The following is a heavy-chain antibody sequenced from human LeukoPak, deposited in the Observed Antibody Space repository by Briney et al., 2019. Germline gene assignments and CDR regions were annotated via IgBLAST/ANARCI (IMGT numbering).Heavy chain of an antibody. CDR2: ISSSSSSI. Sequence: GGSLRLSCAASGFTFSSFGMNWVRQAPGKGLEWVSSISSSSSSIYYADSVKGRFTISRDSAKNSLYLQMNSLRAEDTAVYYCAELGITMIGGVWGKGTTVTISS. D-gene: IGHD3-10*02. CDR3: AELGITMIGGV. V-gene: IGHV3-21*01. CDR1: GFTFSSFG. J-gene: IGHJ6*04.